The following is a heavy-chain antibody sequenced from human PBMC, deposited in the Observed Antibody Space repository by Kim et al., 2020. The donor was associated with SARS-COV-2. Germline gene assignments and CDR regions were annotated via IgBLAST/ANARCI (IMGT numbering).Heavy chain of an antibody. CDR2: IQQNGSEQ. CDR3: ARYYDSTEYPPESFDY. J-gene: IGHJ4*01. CDR1: GFIFSNYW. V-gene: IGHV3-7*03. D-gene: IGHD3-16*01. Sequence: GGSLRLSCAASGFIFSNYWMSWVRQVPGKGLECVANIQQNGSEQYYVESVKVRFIISRDNARTSLYLQMNSLRAEDTAMYYCARYYDSTEYPPESFDYWG.